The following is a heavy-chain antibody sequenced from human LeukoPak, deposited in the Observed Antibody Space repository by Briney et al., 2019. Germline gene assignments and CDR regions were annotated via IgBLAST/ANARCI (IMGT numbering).Heavy chain of an antibody. CDR3: ARRFAVTSYNWFDP. D-gene: IGHD4-17*01. V-gene: IGHV4-34*01. J-gene: IGHJ5*02. CDR2: INHSGST. Sequence: SETLSLTCAVYGGSLSGYYWRWIRQPPGKGLEWVGEINHSGSTNYNPSLKSRVTISVDTSKNQFSLKLSSVTAADTAVYYCARRFAVTSYNWFDPWGQGTLVTVSS. CDR1: GGSLSGYY.